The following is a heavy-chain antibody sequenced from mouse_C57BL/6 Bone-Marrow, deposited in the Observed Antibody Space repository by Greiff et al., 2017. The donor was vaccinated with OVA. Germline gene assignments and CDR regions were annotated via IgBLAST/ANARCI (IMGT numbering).Heavy chain of an antibody. V-gene: IGHV1-19*01. CDR2: INPYNGGT. CDR3: ASPSSYYFDY. Sequence: VQLQQSGPVLVKPGASVKMSCKASGYTFTDYYMNWVKQSHGKSLEWIGVINPYNGGTSYNQKFKGKATLTVDKSSSTAYMELNSLTSEDSAVYYCASPSSYYFDYWGQGTTLTVSS. J-gene: IGHJ2*01. CDR1: GYTFTDYY. D-gene: IGHD1-3*01.